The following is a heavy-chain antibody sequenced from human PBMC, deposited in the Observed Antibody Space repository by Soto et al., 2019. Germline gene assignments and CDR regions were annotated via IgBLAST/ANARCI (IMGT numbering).Heavy chain of an antibody. V-gene: IGHV4-59*08. D-gene: IGHD4-17*01. CDR3: ARLIDYGDPGPFDI. CDR1: GGSISSYY. J-gene: IGHJ3*02. CDR2: IYYSGST. Sequence: QVQLQESGPGLVKPSETLSLTCTVSGGSISSYYWSWIRQPPGKGLEWIGYIYYSGSTNYNPSLKSRVTISVDTSKNQFSLKLSSVTAADTAVYYCARLIDYGDPGPFDIWGQGTMVTVSS.